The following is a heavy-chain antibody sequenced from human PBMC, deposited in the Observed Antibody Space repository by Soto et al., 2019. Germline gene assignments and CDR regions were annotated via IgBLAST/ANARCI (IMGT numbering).Heavy chain of an antibody. D-gene: IGHD2-15*01. V-gene: IGHV4-39*01. CDR1: GGSISSSSYY. CDR2: IYHSGST. CDR3: AKEWCAGSCHLDYFDS. J-gene: IGHJ4*02. Sequence: SETLSLTCTVSGGSISSSSYYWGWIRQPPGKGLEWIGSIYHSGSTYYNPSLKSRVTISVDTSKNQFSLKLSSVTAADTAVYYCAKEWCAGSCHLDYFDSWGQGTLVTVSS.